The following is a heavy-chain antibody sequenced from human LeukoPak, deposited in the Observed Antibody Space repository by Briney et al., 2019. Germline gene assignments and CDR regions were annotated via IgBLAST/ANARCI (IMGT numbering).Heavy chain of an antibody. CDR2: IIPILGLA. CDR3: ARASPLGYCSGGSCLFDAFGI. D-gene: IGHD2-15*01. Sequence: ASVKVSCKASGGTFSSYAISWVRQAPGQGLEWMGRIIPILGLANYAQKFQGRVTITADKSTSTAYMELSSLRSEDTAVYYCARASPLGYCSGGSCLFDAFGIWGQGTMVTVSS. V-gene: IGHV1-69*04. J-gene: IGHJ3*02. CDR1: GGTFSSYA.